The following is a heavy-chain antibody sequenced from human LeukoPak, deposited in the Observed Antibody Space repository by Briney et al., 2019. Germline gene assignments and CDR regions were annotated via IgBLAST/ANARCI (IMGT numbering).Heavy chain of an antibody. Sequence: SVKVSCKASGGTFSSYTISWVRQASGQGLEWMGRIIPILGIANYAQKFQGRVTITADKSTSTAYMELSSLRSEDAAVYYCARSIAVAAPFDYWGQGTLVTVSS. CDR1: GGTFSSYT. CDR2: IIPILGIA. V-gene: IGHV1-69*02. D-gene: IGHD6-19*01. J-gene: IGHJ4*02. CDR3: ARSIAVAAPFDY.